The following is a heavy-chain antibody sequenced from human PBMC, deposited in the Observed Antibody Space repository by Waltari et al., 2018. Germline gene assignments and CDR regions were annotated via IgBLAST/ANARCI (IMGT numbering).Heavy chain of an antibody. CDR3: ARDAGMDIVVVVAAPDV. Sequence: QVQLVQSGAEVKKPGSSVKVSCKASGGTFSSYAISWVRQAPGQGLEWMGRIIPNRGIANYAQKFQGRVTSTADKSTSTAYMGLSSLRSEDTAVYYCARDAGMDIVVVVAAPDVWGQGTTVTVSS. J-gene: IGHJ6*02. CDR1: GGTFSSYA. D-gene: IGHD2-15*01. CDR2: IIPNRGIA. V-gene: IGHV1-69*09.